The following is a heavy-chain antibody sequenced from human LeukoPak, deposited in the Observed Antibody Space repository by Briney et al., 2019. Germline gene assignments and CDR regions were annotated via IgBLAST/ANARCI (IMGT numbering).Heavy chain of an antibody. V-gene: IGHV1-46*01. D-gene: IGHD6-13*01. Sequence: ASVKVSCKASGYTFTSYGISWVRQAPGQGLEWMGVINPSGGSTSYAQKFQGRVTMTRDMSTSTVYMELSSLRSEDTAVYYCARDLPRAGYYYMDVWGKGTTVTVSS. CDR1: GYTFTSYG. CDR3: ARDLPRAGYYYMDV. J-gene: IGHJ6*03. CDR2: INPSGGST.